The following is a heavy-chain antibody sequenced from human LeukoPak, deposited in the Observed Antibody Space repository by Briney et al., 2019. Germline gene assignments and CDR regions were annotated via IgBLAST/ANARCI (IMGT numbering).Heavy chain of an antibody. Sequence: SETLSLTCAVYGGSFSGYYWSWIRQPPGKGLEWIGEINHSGSTNYNPSLKSRVTISVDTSKNQFSLKLSSVTAADTAVYYCARGARDYDFRSGYYTGYYYYTDVWGKGTTVTVSS. CDR1: GGSFSGYY. V-gene: IGHV4-34*01. CDR3: ARGARDYDFRSGYYTGYYYYTDV. D-gene: IGHD3-3*01. CDR2: INHSGST. J-gene: IGHJ6*03.